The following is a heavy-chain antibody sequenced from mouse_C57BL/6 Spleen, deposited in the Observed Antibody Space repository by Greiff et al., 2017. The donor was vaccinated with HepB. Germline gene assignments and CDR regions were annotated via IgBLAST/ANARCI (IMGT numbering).Heavy chain of an antibody. CDR3: ARSYYYGSSYAMDY. CDR2: IWGVGST. V-gene: IGHV2-6*01. Sequence: VNVVESGPGLVAPSQSLSITCTVSGFSLTSYGVDWVRQSPGKGLEWLGVIWGVGSTNYNSALKSRLSISKDNSKSQVFLKMNSLQTDDTAMYYCARSYYYGSSYAMDYWGQGTSVTVSS. CDR1: GFSLTSYG. J-gene: IGHJ4*01. D-gene: IGHD1-1*01.